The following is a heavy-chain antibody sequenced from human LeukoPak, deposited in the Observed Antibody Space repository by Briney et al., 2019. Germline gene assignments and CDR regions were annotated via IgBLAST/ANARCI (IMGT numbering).Heavy chain of an antibody. CDR2: IYSGGNT. Sequence: GGSLRLSCAASGFTVSNNYMSWVRQAPGKGLVWVSVIYSGGNTYYADSVRGRFTISSDNSKNTLYLQMNTLRAEDTAVYYCARGYSSGWYGDYWGQGTLVTVSS. CDR3: ARGYSSGWYGDY. CDR1: GFTVSNNY. J-gene: IGHJ4*02. D-gene: IGHD6-19*01. V-gene: IGHV3-53*01.